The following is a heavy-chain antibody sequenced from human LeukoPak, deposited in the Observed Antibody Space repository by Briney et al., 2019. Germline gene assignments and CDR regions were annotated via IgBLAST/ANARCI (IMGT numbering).Heavy chain of an antibody. D-gene: IGHD6-19*01. J-gene: IGHJ6*02. CDR1: GYTFTGYY. CDR2: INPNSGGT. CDR3: ARLTIAVAGTRATGMDV. V-gene: IGHV1-2*02. Sequence: ASVKVSCKASGYTFTGYYMHWVRQAPGQGLEWMGWINPNSGGTNYAQKFQGRVTMTRDTSISTAYMELSRLRSDDTAAYYCARLTIAVAGTRATGMDVWGQGTTVTVSS.